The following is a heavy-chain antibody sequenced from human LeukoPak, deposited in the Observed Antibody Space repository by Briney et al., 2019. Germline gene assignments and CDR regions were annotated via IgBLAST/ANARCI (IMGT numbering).Heavy chain of an antibody. CDR1: GYSFSSYW. Sequence: NHGESLKISCEGSGYSFSSYWIGWVRQMPGKGLEWMGIIYPGDSDTGYSPSFQGQVTISADKSISTAYLQWSSLKASDTAIYYCARQISNSWYYWGQGTLVTVSS. CDR2: IYPGDSDT. D-gene: IGHD6-13*01. CDR3: ARQISNSWYY. V-gene: IGHV5-51*01. J-gene: IGHJ4*02.